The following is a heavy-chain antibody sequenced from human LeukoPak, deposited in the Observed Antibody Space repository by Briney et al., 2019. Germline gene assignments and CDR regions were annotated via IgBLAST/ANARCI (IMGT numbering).Heavy chain of an antibody. J-gene: IGHJ6*03. D-gene: IGHD1-26*01. V-gene: IGHV1-69*05. CDR1: GGTFSSYA. Sequence: SVKVSCKASGGTFSSYAISWVRQAPGQGLEWMGGIIPIFGTANYAQKFQGRVTMTRDMSTSTVYMELSSLRSEDTAVYYCAREGVGEGFDYYYMDVWGKGTTVTVSS. CDR3: AREGVGEGFDYYYMDV. CDR2: IIPIFGTA.